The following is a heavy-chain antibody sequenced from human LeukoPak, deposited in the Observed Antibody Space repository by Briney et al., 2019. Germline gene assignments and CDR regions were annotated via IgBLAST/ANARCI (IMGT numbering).Heavy chain of an antibody. D-gene: IGHD6-19*01. CDR1: GGSISSGGYY. CDR2: IYSSGST. CDR3: AREQWLVLGYFDY. Sequence: PSETLSLTCTVSGGSISSGGYYWSWIRQHPGKGLEWIGYIYSSGSTYYNPSLTSRVTISVDTSRNQFSLKLSSVTAADTAVYYCAREQWLVLGYFDYWGQGTLVTVSS. V-gene: IGHV4-31*03. J-gene: IGHJ4*02.